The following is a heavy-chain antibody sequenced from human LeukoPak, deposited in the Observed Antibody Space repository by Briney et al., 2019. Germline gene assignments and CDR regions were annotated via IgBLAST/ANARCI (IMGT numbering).Heavy chain of an antibody. J-gene: IGHJ4*02. Sequence: SETLSLTCTVSGGSISGSNHYWGWTRQPPGKGLECIGSISQSGSTYHNPSLKSRLTISVDTSKNQLSLKLNSVTAADTAVYYCARHSYGDYYFDYWGQGALVTVSS. D-gene: IGHD4-17*01. CDR3: ARHSYGDYYFDY. V-gene: IGHV4-39*01. CDR1: GGSISGSNHY. CDR2: ISQSGST.